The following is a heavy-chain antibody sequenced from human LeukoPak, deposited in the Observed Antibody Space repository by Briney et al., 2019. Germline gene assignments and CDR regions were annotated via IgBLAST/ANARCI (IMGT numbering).Heavy chain of an antibody. V-gene: IGHV3-21*01. Sequence: GGSLRLSCAASGFTFSSYSMNWVRQAPGKGLEWVSSISSSSSYIYYADSVKGRFTISRDNAKNSLYLQMNSLRAEDTAVYYCARGATYAYYQDYWGQGTLVTASS. CDR1: GFTFSSYS. CDR2: ISSSSSYI. CDR3: ARGATYAYYQDY. J-gene: IGHJ4*02. D-gene: IGHD1-26*01.